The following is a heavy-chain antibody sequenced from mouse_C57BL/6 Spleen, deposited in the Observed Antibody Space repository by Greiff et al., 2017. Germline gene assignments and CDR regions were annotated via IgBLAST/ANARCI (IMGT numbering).Heavy chain of an antibody. CDR3: ARYRSSSYDFDY. D-gene: IGHD1-1*01. CDR1: GFTFTDYY. V-gene: IGHV7-3*01. CDR2: IRNKANGYTT. J-gene: IGHJ2*01. Sequence: EVKLMESGGGLVQPGGSLSLSCAASGFTFTDYYMSWVRQPPGKALEWLGFIRNKANGYTTEYSASVKGRFTISRENSQSILYLQMNALRAEDSATYYCARYRSSSYDFDYWGQGTTLTVSS.